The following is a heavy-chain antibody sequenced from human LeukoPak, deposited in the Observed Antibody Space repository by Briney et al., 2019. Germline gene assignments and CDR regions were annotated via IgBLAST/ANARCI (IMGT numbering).Heavy chain of an antibody. V-gene: IGHV3-7*01. Sequence: GGSLRLSCAASGFTFSSYWMSWVRQAPGKGLEWVANIKQDGSEKYYVDSVKGRFTISRDNAKNTVYLQMNSLRAEDTAVYYCIRSRSGSYGYFDYWGQGTLVTVSS. CDR3: IRSRSGSYGYFDY. J-gene: IGHJ4*02. D-gene: IGHD3-10*01. CDR1: GFTFSSYW. CDR2: IKQDGSEK.